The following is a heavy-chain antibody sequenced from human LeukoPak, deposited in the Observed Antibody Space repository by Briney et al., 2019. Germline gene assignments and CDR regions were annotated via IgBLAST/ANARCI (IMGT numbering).Heavy chain of an antibody. CDR3: ARAYYDFWSGYSGFDY. CDR1: GYTFTSYA. D-gene: IGHD3-3*01. CDR2: INTNTGNP. J-gene: IGHJ4*02. V-gene: IGHV7-4-1*02. Sequence: APVKVSCKASGYTFTSYAMNWVRQAPGQGLEWMGWINTNTGNPTYAQGFTGRFVFSLDTSVSTAYLQISSLKAEDTAVYYCARAYYDFWSGYSGFDYWGQGTLVTVSS.